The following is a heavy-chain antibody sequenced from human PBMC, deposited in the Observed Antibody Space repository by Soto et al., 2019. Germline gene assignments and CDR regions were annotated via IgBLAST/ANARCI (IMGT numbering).Heavy chain of an antibody. CDR3: ARETYYDSSAYWS. J-gene: IGHJ5*02. D-gene: IGHD3-22*01. V-gene: IGHV3-11*01. CDR1: GFTFSDYY. Sequence: QVQLVESGGGLVKPGGSLRLSCAASGFTFSDYYMSWVRQAPGKGLEWVSYISSSSSTRYYADSVKGRFTISRDNAKNSLYLQMHSLRAEDTAVYYCARETYYDSSAYWSWGQGTLVTVSS. CDR2: ISSSSSTR.